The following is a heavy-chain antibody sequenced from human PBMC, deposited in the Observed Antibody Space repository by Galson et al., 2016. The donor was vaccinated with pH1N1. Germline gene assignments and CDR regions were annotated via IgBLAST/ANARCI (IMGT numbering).Heavy chain of an antibody. CDR2: IIPIFNTA. V-gene: IGHV1-69*13. D-gene: IGHD3-22*01. CDR3: AREDYYDTDLRYGYFYL. CDR1: GGTFGSFG. J-gene: IGHJ2*01. Sequence: SVKVSCKASGGTFGSFGINWVRQAPGQGLEWMGGIIPIFNTAKYARNFQGRVTITADESTTTAYMELSSLRSDDTAVYFCAREDYYDTDLRYGYFYLWGRGTLLTVSS.